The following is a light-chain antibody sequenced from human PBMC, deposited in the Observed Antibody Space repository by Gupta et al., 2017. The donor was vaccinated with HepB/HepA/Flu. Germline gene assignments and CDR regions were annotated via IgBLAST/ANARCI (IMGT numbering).Light chain of an antibody. Sequence: DIQMTQSPATLSASVGDTVTITCRASQSLRHYLAWYQQKPGKAPKMLIYHASSLQSGVSSRFSGSGSETEFTLTISSLQPDDLATYHCQHYNGYPITFGGGTXVEIK. V-gene: IGKV1-5*01. CDR3: QHYNGYPIT. J-gene: IGKJ4*01. CDR2: HAS. CDR1: QSLRHY.